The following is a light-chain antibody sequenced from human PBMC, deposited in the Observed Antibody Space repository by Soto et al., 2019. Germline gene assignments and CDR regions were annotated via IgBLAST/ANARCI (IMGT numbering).Light chain of an antibody. V-gene: IGLV2-14*01. CDR2: EVN. J-gene: IGLJ2*01. Sequence: QSALTQPASVSGSPGQSITISCTGTSSDIGGFNYVSWYQQHPGKVLKLLIYEVNNRPSGVSDRFSGSKSGNTASLTISGLQAVDEADYYCSSFTNNSPGIFGGGTKVTVL. CDR1: SSDIGGFNY. CDR3: SSFTNNSPGI.